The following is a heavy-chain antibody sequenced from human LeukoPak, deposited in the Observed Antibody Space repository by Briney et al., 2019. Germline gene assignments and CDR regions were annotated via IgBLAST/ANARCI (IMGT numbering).Heavy chain of an antibody. D-gene: IGHD6-19*01. V-gene: IGHV4-38-2*02. CDR1: GYSISSGYY. CDR2: IYHSGST. Sequence: SETLSLTCTVSGYSISSGYYWGWIRQPPGKGLEWIGSIYHSGSTYYNPSLKSRVTISVDTSKNQFSLKLSSVTAADTAVYYCARTKPSSGWSFDYWGQGTLVTVSS. CDR3: ARTKPSSGWSFDY. J-gene: IGHJ4*02.